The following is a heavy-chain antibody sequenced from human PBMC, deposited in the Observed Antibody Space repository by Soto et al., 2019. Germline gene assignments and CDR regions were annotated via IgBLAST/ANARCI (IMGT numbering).Heavy chain of an antibody. Sequence: PGGSLRLSCAASGFTFSSYWMSWVRQAPGKGLEWVANIKQDGSEKYYVDSVKGRFTISRDNAKNSLYLQMNSLRAEDTAVYYCARDSSRWYWRHYYYGMDVWGQGTTVTVSS. V-gene: IGHV3-7*01. CDR1: GFTFSSYW. CDR3: ARDSSRWYWRHYYYGMDV. J-gene: IGHJ6*02. D-gene: IGHD6-13*01. CDR2: IKQDGSEK.